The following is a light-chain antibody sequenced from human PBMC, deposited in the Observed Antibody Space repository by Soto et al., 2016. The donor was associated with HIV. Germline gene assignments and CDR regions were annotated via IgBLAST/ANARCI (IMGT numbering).Light chain of an antibody. CDR2: AAS. V-gene: IGKV1-9*01. CDR1: QGISSY. J-gene: IGKJ1*01. CDR3: QQSYSAPWT. Sequence: DIQLTQSPSFLSASVGDRVTITCRASQGISSYLAWYQQKPGKAPKLLIYAASTLQSGVPSRFSGSGFGTEFTLTISSLQPEDFGTYHCQQSYSAPWTFGQGTKVEIK.